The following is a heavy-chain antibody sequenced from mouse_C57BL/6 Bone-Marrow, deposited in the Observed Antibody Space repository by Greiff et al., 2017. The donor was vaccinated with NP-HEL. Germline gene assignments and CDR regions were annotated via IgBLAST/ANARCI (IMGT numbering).Heavy chain of an antibody. CDR2: ISYDGSN. D-gene: IGHD4-1*02. CDR3: ARRTTGTYFDV. Sequence: ESGPGLVKPSQSLSLTCSVTGYSITSGYYWNWIRQFPGNKLELMGYISYDGSNNYNPSLKNRISITRDTSKNQFFLKLNSVTTEDTATYYCARRTTGTYFDVWGTGTTVTVSS. V-gene: IGHV3-6*01. CDR1: GYSITSGYY. J-gene: IGHJ1*03.